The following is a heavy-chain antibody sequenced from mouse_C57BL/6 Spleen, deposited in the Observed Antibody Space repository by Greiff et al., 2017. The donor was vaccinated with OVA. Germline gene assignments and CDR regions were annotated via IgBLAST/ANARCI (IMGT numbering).Heavy chain of an antibody. Sequence: EVKLQESGPELVKPGASVKISCKASGYSFTDYNMNWVKQSNGKSLEWIGVINPNYGTTSYNQKFKGKATLTVDQSSSTAYMQLNSLTSEDSAVYYCARPDYYGSSYNYAMDYWGQGTSVTVSS. CDR1: GYSFTDYN. CDR3: ARPDYYGSSYNYAMDY. J-gene: IGHJ4*01. V-gene: IGHV1-39*01. CDR2: INPNYGTT. D-gene: IGHD1-1*01.